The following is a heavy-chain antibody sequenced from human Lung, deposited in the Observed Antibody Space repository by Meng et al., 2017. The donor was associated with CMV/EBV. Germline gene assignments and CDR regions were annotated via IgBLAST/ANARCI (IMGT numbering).Heavy chain of an antibody. CDR3: AKGAQQLIFDY. Sequence: GESLKISCAASGFTFSSYGMHWVRQAPGKGLEWVAFIRYGGSNKNYADSVKGRFTISRDNSKNTLYLQMNSLRSEDTAVYYCAKGAQQLIFDYWGQGTLVTVDS. V-gene: IGHV3-30*02. J-gene: IGHJ4*02. CDR1: GFTFSSYG. D-gene: IGHD6-13*01. CDR2: IRYGGSNK.